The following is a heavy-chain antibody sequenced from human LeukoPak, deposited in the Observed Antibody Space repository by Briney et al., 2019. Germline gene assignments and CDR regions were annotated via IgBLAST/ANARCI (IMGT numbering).Heavy chain of an antibody. V-gene: IGHV3-9*01. J-gene: IGHJ5*02. CDR1: GFTFDDYA. Sequence: GGSLRLSCAASGFTFDDYAMHWVRQAPGKGLEWVSGISWNSGSIGYADSVKGRFTISGDNAKNSLYLQMNSLRAEDTALYYCAKDGPRWGSGSYYLNWFDPWGQGTLVTVSS. CDR3: AKDGPRWGSGSYYLNWFDP. CDR2: ISWNSGSI. D-gene: IGHD3-10*01.